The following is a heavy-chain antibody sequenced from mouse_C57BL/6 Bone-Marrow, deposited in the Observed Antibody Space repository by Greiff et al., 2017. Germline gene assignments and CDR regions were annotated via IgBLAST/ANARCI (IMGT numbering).Heavy chain of an antibody. J-gene: IGHJ2*01. CDR3: ARRGGAHYFDY. CDR2: ISSGGSYT. D-gene: IGHD1-1*02. V-gene: IGHV5-6*02. CDR1: GFTFSSYG. Sequence: EVMLVESGGDLVKPGGSLKLSCAASGFTFSSYGMSWVRQTPDKRLEWVATISSGGSYTYYPDSVKGRFTISRDNAKNTLYLQMSSLKSEDTAMYYCARRGGAHYFDYWGQGTTLTVSS.